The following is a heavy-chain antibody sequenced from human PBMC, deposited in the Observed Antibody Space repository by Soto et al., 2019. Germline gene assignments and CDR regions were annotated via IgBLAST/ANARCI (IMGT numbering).Heavy chain of an antibody. CDR3: ARHVGSSGSKYYFDY. CDR1: GGSLSGYF. D-gene: IGHD6-19*01. Sequence: PSETLSLTCAVYGGSLSGYFWSWVRQPPGKGLEWIGYIYYSGSTNYNPSLKSRVTISVDTSKNQFSLKLSSVTAADTAVYYCARHVGSSGSKYYFDYWGQGTLVTVSS. V-gene: IGHV4-59*08. CDR2: IYYSGST. J-gene: IGHJ4*02.